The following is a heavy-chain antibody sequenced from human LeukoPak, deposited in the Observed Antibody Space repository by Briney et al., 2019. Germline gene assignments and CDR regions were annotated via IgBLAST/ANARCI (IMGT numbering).Heavy chain of an antibody. V-gene: IGHV4-4*02. J-gene: IGHJ4*02. CDR1: GGSISSSNW. Sequence: PSETLSLTCAVSGGSISSSNWWSWVRQPPGKGLEWIGEIYHSGSTNYNPSLKSRVTISVDKSKNQFSLKLSSVTAADTAVYYCARNSNYCSGGSCYFDYWGQGTLVTVSS. CDR3: ARNSNYCSGGSCYFDY. D-gene: IGHD2-15*01. CDR2: IYHSGST.